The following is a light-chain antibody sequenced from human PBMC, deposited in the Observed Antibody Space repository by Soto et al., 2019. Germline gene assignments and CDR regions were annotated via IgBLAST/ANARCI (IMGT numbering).Light chain of an antibody. V-gene: IGKV1-9*01. CDR3: QQLNTYPIT. Sequence: ASLGDRVTITCRASQGISSFLAWYQQKPPKAPELLIYGASTLQSGVPSRFSGSGSGTEFTLTISSLQPEDFATYYCQQLNTYPITFAQGTRLEIK. CDR2: GAS. CDR1: QGISSF. J-gene: IGKJ5*01.